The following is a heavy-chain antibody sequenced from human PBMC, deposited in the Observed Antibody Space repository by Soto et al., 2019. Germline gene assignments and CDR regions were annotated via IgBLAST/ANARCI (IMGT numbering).Heavy chain of an antibody. J-gene: IGHJ4*02. CDR1: GYTFTGYY. D-gene: IGHD2-15*01. CDR2: INPNSGGT. V-gene: IGHV1-2*04. Sequence: QVQLVQSGAEVKKPGASVKVSCKASGYTFTGYYMHWVRQAPGQGLEWMGWINPNSGGTNYAQKFQDWVTMTRDTSISTAYMELSRLRSDDTAVYYCASSTSYCSGGSCYGGFDYWGQGTLVTVSS. CDR3: ASSTSYCSGGSCYGGFDY.